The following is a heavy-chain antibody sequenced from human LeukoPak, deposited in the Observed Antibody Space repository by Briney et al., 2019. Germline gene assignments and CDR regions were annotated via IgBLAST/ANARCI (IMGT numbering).Heavy chain of an antibody. D-gene: IGHD3-10*01. V-gene: IGHV3-33*01. CDR2: IWYDGSNK. CDR1: GFTFSSYG. Sequence: PGGSLTLSCAASGFTFSSYGMHWVRQAPGKGLEWVAVIWYDGSNKYYADSVKGRFTISRDNSKNTLYLQMNSLRAEDTAVYYCARDRGPYVLLWFGELNWFDPWGQGTLVTVSS. CDR3: ARDRGPYVLLWFGELNWFDP. J-gene: IGHJ5*02.